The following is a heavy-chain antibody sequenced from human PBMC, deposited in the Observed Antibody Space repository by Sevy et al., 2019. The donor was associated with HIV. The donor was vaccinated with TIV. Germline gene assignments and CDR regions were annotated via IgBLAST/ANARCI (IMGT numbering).Heavy chain of an antibody. CDR3: TRWKAAQSIFDY. J-gene: IGHJ4*02. CDR2: LKSDVYGGTV. D-gene: IGHD6-13*01. V-gene: IGHV3-49*04. CDR1: GFTFGDYC. Sequence: GGSLRLSCTASGFTFGDYCMSWVRQAPGKGLEWVAFLKSDVYGGTVDHAASVRGRFVISRDDSKTIAYLQMNDLKTEETGVYYCTRWKAAQSIFDYWGQGALVTVSS.